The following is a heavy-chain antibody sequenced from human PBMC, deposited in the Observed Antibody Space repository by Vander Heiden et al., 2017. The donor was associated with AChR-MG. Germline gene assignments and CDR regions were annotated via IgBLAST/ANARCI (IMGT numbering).Heavy chain of an antibody. V-gene: IGHV3-21*01. J-gene: IGHJ4*02. CDR3: ARDGAYYDSSGYLHYDH. CDR2: ISSSSSYI. Sequence: EVQLVESGGGLVKPGGSLRLSCAASGFTFSSYSMNWVRQAPGKGLEWVSSISSSSSYIYYADSVKGRFTISRDNAKNSLYLQMNSLRAEDTAVYYCARDGAYYDSSGYLHYDHWGQGTLVTVSS. CDR1: GFTFSSYS. D-gene: IGHD3-22*01.